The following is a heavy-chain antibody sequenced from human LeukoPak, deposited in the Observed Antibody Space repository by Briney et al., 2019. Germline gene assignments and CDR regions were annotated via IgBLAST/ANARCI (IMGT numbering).Heavy chain of an antibody. CDR1: GFTFSSYA. D-gene: IGHD2-2*01. J-gene: IGHJ5*02. CDR3: ARDLSTTNWFDP. Sequence: GGSLRLSCAASGFTFSSYAMHWVRQAPGKGLEWVAVISYDGSNKYYADSVKGRFTISRDNAKNTLYLQMNSLRAEDTAVYYCARDLSTTNWFDPWGQGTLVTVSS. CDR2: ISYDGSNK. V-gene: IGHV3-30-3*01.